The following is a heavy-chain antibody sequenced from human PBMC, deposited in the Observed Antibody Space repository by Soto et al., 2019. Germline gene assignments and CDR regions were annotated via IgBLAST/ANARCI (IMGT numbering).Heavy chain of an antibody. Sequence: GASVKVSCKASGYTFTGYYMHWVRQAPGQGLEWMGWINPNSGGTNYAQKFQGWVTMTRDTSISTAYMELSRLRSDDTAVYYCAREVYSSSRLYGMDVWGQGTTVTVSS. V-gene: IGHV1-2*04. J-gene: IGHJ6*02. D-gene: IGHD6-6*01. CDR3: AREVYSSSRLYGMDV. CDR2: INPNSGGT. CDR1: GYTFTGYY.